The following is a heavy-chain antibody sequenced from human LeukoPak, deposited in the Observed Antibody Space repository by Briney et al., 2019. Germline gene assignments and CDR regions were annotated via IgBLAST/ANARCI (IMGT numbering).Heavy chain of an antibody. CDR1: GGTLSIYA. J-gene: IGHJ4*02. V-gene: IGHV1-69*13. CDR3: ARLNDGGISH. CDR2: VIPISGIR. Sequence: SVKVSCKVSGGTLSIYAINWVRQAPGQGLEWMGRVIPISGIRNYAQNFPGRVTITADESSGTAYMELSGLRSEDTAIYYCARLNDGGISHWGQGTLVTVSP. D-gene: IGHD4-23*01.